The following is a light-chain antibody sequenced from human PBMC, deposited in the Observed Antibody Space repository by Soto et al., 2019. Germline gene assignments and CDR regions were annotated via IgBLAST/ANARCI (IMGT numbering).Light chain of an antibody. J-gene: IGLJ3*02. CDR2: EVT. CDR1: SSDVGGYNY. V-gene: IGLV2-8*01. Sequence: QSALTQPPSASGSPGQSVTISCTGTSSDVGGYNYVSWYQQYPGRAPKLMIYEVTKRPSGVPDRFSGSNSGNTASLTVSGLQAKDEADYYCSSYAASNNFYFVFGGGPKLTVL. CDR3: SSYAASNNFYFV.